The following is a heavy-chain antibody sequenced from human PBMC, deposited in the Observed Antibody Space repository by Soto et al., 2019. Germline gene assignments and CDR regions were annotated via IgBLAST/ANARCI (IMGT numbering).Heavy chain of an antibody. CDR2: ISGDGIDK. D-gene: IGHD6-19*01. V-gene: IGHV3-30*03. Sequence: GGSLRLSCAASGLSFRTYGMHWVRQAAGKGLEWVATISGDGIDKYYADSVKGRFTISRDNSKNTLFLQMNNLSAEDTAVFYCATSYGRYHAFGYCVQGPLVTVSS. J-gene: IGHJ4*02. CDR3: ATSYGRYHAFGY. CDR1: GLSFRTYG.